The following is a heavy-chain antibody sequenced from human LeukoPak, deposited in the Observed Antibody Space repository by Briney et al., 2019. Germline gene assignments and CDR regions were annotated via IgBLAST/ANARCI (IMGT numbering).Heavy chain of an antibody. Sequence: PGGSLRLSCAASGFTFSNAWMSWVRQAPGKGLEWVGRIKRKTDGGTTDYAAPVKGRFTISRDDSKNTLYLQMNSLKTEDTAVYYCTTAGYYYDSSGLPGVDYWGQGTLVTVSS. CDR3: TTAGYYYDSSGLPGVDY. CDR2: IKRKTDGGTT. CDR1: GFTFSNAW. J-gene: IGHJ4*02. D-gene: IGHD3-22*01. V-gene: IGHV3-15*01.